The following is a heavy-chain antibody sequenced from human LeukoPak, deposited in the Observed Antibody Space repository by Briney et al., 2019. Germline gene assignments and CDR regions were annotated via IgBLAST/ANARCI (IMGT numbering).Heavy chain of an antibody. CDR2: ISSSSSYI. V-gene: IGHV3-21*01. CDR1: GFTFSSYS. D-gene: IGHD3-22*01. J-gene: IGHJ4*02. Sequence: GGSLRLSCAASGFTFSSYSMNWVRQAPGKGLEWVSSISSSSSYIYYADSVKGRFTISRDNSKNTLYLQMNSLRAEDTAVYYCAKDRYDSSGYFDYWGQGTLVTVSS. CDR3: AKDRYDSSGYFDY.